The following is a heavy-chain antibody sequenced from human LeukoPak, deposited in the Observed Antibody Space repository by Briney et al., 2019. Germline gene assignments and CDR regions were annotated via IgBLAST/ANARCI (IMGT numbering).Heavy chain of an antibody. Sequence: PGGSLRLSRVASRFTFSSYDMHWVRQAPGKGLEYVSAISSNGGSTYYTNSLKGRFTISRDNSKNPLYLKMGSLRAEDMAVYYCARESEYATATVDYWGQGTLVTVSS. CDR2: ISSNGGST. CDR3: ARESEYATATVDY. J-gene: IGHJ4*02. CDR1: RFTFSSYD. V-gene: IGHV3-64*01. D-gene: IGHD4-17*01.